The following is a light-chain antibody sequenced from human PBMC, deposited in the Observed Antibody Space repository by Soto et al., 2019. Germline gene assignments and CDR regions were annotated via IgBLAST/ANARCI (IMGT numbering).Light chain of an antibody. V-gene: IGLV2-14*01. J-gene: IGLJ1*01. CDR2: EVR. Sequence: QSALTQPASVSGSPGQSITISCTGTSSDVGGYNHVSWYQQHPGKAPKLIIYEVRNRPSGVSDRFSASKSGNTASLTISGLQAEDEADYYCSSYASTSSYVFGPGTKLTVL. CDR3: SSYASTSSYV. CDR1: SSDVGGYNH.